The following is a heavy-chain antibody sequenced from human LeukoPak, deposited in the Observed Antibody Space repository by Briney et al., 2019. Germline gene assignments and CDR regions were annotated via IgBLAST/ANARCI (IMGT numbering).Heavy chain of an antibody. Sequence: GGSLRLSCTASGFTFSTYWMSWVRQAPGKGLEWVGRTRNKANSYTTEYAASVKGRFTISRDDSKNSLYLQMNSLKTEDTAVYYCARVDSSGCYDYWGQGTLVTVSS. CDR3: ARVDSSGCYDY. CDR2: TRNKANSYTT. CDR1: GFTFSTYW. V-gene: IGHV3-72*01. D-gene: IGHD6-19*01. J-gene: IGHJ4*02.